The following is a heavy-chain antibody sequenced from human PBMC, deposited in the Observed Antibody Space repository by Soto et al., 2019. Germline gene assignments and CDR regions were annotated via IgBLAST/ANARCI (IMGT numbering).Heavy chain of an antibody. V-gene: IGHV3-30-3*01. D-gene: IGHD3-22*01. CDR2: ISYDGSNK. J-gene: IGHJ4*02. CDR3: ARDSTAYYYDSSGHSGGWDY. CDR1: GFTFSSYA. Sequence: QVQLVESGGGVVQPGRSLRLSCAASGFTFSSYAMHWVRQAPGKGLEWVAVISYDGSNKHYADSVKGRFTISRDNSKNTLYLQMNSLRAEDTAVYYCARDSTAYYYDSSGHSGGWDYWGQGTLVTVSS.